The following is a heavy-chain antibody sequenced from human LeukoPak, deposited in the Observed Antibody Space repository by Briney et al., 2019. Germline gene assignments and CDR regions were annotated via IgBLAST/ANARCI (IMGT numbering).Heavy chain of an antibody. CDR2: IKQDGSEK. J-gene: IGHJ6*02. CDR3: ARDYRDYAGMDV. Sequence: GGSLRLSCAASGFTFSSCWMSWVRQAPGKGLEWVANIKQDGSEKFYVDSVKGRFTISRDNSKNTLYLQMNSLRAEDTAVYYCARDYRDYAGMDVWGQGTTVTVSS. V-gene: IGHV3-7*03. D-gene: IGHD4-17*01. CDR1: GFTFSSCW.